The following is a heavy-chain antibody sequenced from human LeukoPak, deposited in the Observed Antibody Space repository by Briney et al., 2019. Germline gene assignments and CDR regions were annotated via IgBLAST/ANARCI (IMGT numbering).Heavy chain of an antibody. CDR3: ARKRSSWASFDY. D-gene: IGHD6-13*01. J-gene: IGHJ4*02. CDR2: IYYSGST. CDR1: GGSISSGGYY. Sequence: SETLSLTCTVSGGSISSGGYYWSWIRQHPGKGLEWIGYIYYSGSTNYNPSLKSRVTISVDTSKNQFSLKLSSVTAADTAVYYCARKRSSWASFDYWGQGTLVTVSS. V-gene: IGHV4-61*08.